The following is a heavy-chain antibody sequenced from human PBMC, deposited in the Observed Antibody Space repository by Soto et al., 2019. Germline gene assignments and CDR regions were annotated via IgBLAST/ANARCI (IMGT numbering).Heavy chain of an antibody. CDR3: ARPFGDLSNV. CDR1: GFTLSGYS. D-gene: IGHD3-16*01. V-gene: IGHV3-48*01. Sequence: EVQLVESGGGLVQPGGSLRLSCAASGFTLSGYSMNWVRQAPGKGLECISYISSSSSTIYYADSVEGRFTISRDNAKNSLYLQMNSLRAEDTAVYYCARPFGDLSNVWGKGTTVTVSS. CDR2: ISSSSSTI. J-gene: IGHJ6*04.